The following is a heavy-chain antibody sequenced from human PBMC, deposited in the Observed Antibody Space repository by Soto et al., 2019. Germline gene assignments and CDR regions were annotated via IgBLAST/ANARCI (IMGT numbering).Heavy chain of an antibody. CDR1: GYTFTNYG. D-gene: IGHD2-15*01. J-gene: IGHJ4*02. Sequence: QVQLVQSGAEVKKPGASVKVSCKASGYTFTNYGITWVRQAHGQGLEWMGWINAYNGDANPAPKLKDRVTMTTDTSTRTAYLELRSLRSDDTAMYYCASGQCAGGNCYATDYWGQGTLVTVSS. V-gene: IGHV1-18*01. CDR2: INAYNGDA. CDR3: ASGQCAGGNCYATDY.